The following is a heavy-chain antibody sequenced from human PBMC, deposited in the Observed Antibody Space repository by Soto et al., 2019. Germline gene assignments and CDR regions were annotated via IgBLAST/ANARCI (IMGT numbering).Heavy chain of an antibody. CDR3: AKVEDILVGVAANAFDI. Sequence: EVQLLESGGGLVQPGGSLRLSCAASGFTFSSYAMSWVRQAPGKGLEWVSAISGSGGSTYYADSVKGRFTISGDDSKNPLYRQRNSLRAEDTAGNYCAKVEDILVGVAANAFDIWGQGAMVTVSS. CDR2: ISGSGGST. CDR1: GFTFSSYA. J-gene: IGHJ3*02. D-gene: IGHD2-15*01. V-gene: IGHV3-23*01.